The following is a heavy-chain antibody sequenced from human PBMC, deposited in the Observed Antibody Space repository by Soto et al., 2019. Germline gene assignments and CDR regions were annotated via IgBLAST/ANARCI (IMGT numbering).Heavy chain of an antibody. CDR2: IYSNGKA. CDR1: GGSLSNYN. D-gene: IGHD2-2*01. Sequence: QVQLQESGPGLVRPSETLSLTCTVSGGSLSNYNWNWVRQSAGKGLEWIGRIYSNGKAYYNPSLTSRVNMCLDTLNTQVSLRLSSVTAADTAKYYCARERTYQLSGDDTLDIWGLGTMVTVST. J-gene: IGHJ3*02. V-gene: IGHV4-4*07. CDR3: ARERTYQLSGDDTLDI.